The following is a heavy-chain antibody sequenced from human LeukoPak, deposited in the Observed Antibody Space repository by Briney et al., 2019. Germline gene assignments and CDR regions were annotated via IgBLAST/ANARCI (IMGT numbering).Heavy chain of an antibody. D-gene: IGHD3-10*01. CDR3: AKEGITMVRGVIITYYFDY. CDR1: GFTFSSYG. J-gene: IGHJ4*02. Sequence: GGSLRLSCAASGFTFSSYGMNWVRQAPGKGLEWVAFIRYDGSKKYSADSVKGRFTISRDNSKNTLYLQMNSLRAEDTAVYYCAKEGITMVRGVIITYYFDYWGQGTLVTVSS. V-gene: IGHV3-30*02. CDR2: IRYDGSKK.